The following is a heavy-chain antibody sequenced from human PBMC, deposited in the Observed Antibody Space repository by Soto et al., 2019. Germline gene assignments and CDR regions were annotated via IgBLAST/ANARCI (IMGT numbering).Heavy chain of an antibody. D-gene: IGHD2-21*02. J-gene: IGHJ3*02. CDR2: ISYDGSNK. Sequence: QVQLVESGGGVVQPGRSLRLSCAASGFTFSSYGMHWVRQAPGKGLEWVAVISYDGSNKYYADSVKGRFTISRDNSKNTLYLQMNSLRAEDTAVYYCARSLWVVTAIVPNDAFDIWGQGTMVTVSS. V-gene: IGHV3-30*03. CDR1: GFTFSSYG. CDR3: ARSLWVVTAIVPNDAFDI.